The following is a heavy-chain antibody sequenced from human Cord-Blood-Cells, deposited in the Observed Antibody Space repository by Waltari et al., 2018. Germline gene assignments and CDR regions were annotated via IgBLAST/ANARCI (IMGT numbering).Heavy chain of an antibody. CDR2: INPNSGGT. D-gene: IGHD3-3*01. V-gene: IGHV1-2*06. Sequence: QVQLVPSGAEVKKPGASVKVSCKASVYIFTVHYIHWVRQAPGQGLEWMGRINPNSGGTNYAQKFQGRVTMTRDTSISTAYMELSRLRSDDTAVYYCARETGGVTIFGVVDYWGQGTLVTVSS. CDR3: ARETGGVTIFGVVDY. J-gene: IGHJ4*02. CDR1: VYIFTVHY.